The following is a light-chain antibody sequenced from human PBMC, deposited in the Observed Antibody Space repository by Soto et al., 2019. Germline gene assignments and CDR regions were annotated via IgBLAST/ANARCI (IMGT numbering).Light chain of an antibody. CDR2: DVF. Sequence: QSALTQPASESGSPGQSITISCTGTSSDVGAYNYVSWYQQHPGKAPKLMIYDVFNRPSGVSDRFSGSKSGNTASLTISGLQAEDEADYFCSSYTNFNSLFGGGTKLTVL. CDR1: SSDVGAYNY. J-gene: IGLJ3*02. CDR3: SSYTNFNSL. V-gene: IGLV2-14*03.